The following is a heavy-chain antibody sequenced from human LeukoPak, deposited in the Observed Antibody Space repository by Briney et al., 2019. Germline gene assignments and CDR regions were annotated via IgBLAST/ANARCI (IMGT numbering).Heavy chain of an antibody. CDR3: AREVTYCSSTSCCWFDP. D-gene: IGHD2-2*01. Sequence: ASVKVSCKASGYTFTGYYMHWVRQAPGQGLEWMGWINPNSGGTNYAQKFQGRVTMTRDTSISTAYMELSRLRSDDTAVYYCAREVTYCSSTSCCWFDPWGQGTLVTVSS. CDR2: INPNSGGT. V-gene: IGHV1-2*02. CDR1: GYTFTGYY. J-gene: IGHJ5*02.